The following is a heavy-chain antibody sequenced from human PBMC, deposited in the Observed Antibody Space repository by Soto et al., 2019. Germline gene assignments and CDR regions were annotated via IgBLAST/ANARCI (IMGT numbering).Heavy chain of an antibody. CDR1: GGTFSRYS. V-gene: IGHV1-69*08. J-gene: IGHJ6*02. Sequence: QVQLVQSGAEVKKPGSSVKVSCKASGGTFSRYSITWVRQAPGHGLEWIGRIIPIFGIASYAQKFQGRVPNTADEPTSTASMELSSLRSDDTAVYYCAREDRDRETGLVPAAIDGMDVWGQGTTVTVSS. CDR2: IIPIFGIA. CDR3: AREDRDRETGLVPAAIDGMDV. D-gene: IGHD2-2*01.